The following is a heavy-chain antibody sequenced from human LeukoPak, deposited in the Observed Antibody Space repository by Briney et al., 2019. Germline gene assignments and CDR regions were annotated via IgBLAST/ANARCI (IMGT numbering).Heavy chain of an antibody. CDR3: ARGATEDYYDSSGYYTVYFDY. J-gene: IGHJ4*02. V-gene: IGHV4-34*01. D-gene: IGHD3-22*01. Sequence: NPSETLTLTCTVYGGSLSGYHWSWILQPPEKGLKWIGETNHSESTNYNPSLKSRVTISVDTSKNQFSLKLSSVTAADTAVYYCARGATEDYYDSSGYYTVYFDYWGQGTLVTVSS. CDR1: GGSLSGYH. CDR2: TNHSEST.